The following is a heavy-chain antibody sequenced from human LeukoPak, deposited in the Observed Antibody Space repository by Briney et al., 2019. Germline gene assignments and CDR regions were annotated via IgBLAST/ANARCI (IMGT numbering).Heavy chain of an antibody. D-gene: IGHD3-22*01. CDR2: IYYSGST. CDR1: GGSISSGDYY. CDR3: ARDHYDSSGYPTRYAFDI. V-gene: IGHV4-30-4*08. J-gene: IGHJ3*02. Sequence: SETLSLTCTVSGGSISSGDYYWSWIRQPPGKGLEWIGYIYYSGSTYYNPSLKSRVTISVDTSKNQFSLKLSSVTAADTAVYYCARDHYDSSGYPTRYAFDIRGQGTMVTVSS.